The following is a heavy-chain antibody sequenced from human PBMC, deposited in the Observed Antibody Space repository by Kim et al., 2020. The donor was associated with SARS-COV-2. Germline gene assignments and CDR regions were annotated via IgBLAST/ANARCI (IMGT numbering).Heavy chain of an antibody. CDR2: INHSGST. Sequence: SETLSLTCAVYGGSFSGYYWSWIRQPPGKGLEWIGEINHSGSTNYNPSLKSRVTISVDTSKNQFSLKLSSVTTADTAVYYCARGFSGPPSYDYWGQGTLVTVSS. J-gene: IGHJ4*02. CDR3: ARGFSGPPSYDY. D-gene: IGHD1-26*01. CDR1: GGSFSGYY. V-gene: IGHV4-34*01.